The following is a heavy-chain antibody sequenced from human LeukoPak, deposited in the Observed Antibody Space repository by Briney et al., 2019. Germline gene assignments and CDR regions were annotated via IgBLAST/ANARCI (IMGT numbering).Heavy chain of an antibody. CDR2: IYYSGST. Sequence: PSETRSLTCAVYGGSFSGYYWSWIRQPPGKGLEWIGSIYYSGSTYYNPSLKSRVTISVDTSKNQFSLKLSSVTAADTAVYYCAREWGYSGSYYSWLKIDGDHDAFDIWGQGTMVTASS. CDR1: GGSFSGYY. V-gene: IGHV4-34*01. D-gene: IGHD1-26*01. J-gene: IGHJ3*02. CDR3: AREWGYSGSYYSWLKIDGDHDAFDI.